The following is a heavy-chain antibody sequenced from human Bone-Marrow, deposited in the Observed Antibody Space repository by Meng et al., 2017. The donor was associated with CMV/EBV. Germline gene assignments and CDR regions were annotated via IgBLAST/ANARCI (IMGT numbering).Heavy chain of an antibody. CDR1: GGTFSSYS. V-gene: IGHV1-69*04. Sequence: SVKVSRKASGGTFSSYSISWVRQAPGQGLEWMGRIIPIHEIANYAQKFQGRVTISADKSTNTSYMELSRLRSEDTAVYYWTRDLAYYGMDVWGQGITVTVSS. CDR3: TRDLAYYGMDV. J-gene: IGHJ6*02. CDR2: IIPIHEIA.